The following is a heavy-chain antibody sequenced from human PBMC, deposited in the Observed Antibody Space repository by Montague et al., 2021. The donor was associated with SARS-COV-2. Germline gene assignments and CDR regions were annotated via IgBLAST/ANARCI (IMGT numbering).Heavy chain of an antibody. CDR1: GGSIGSYY. J-gene: IGHJ4*02. V-gene: IGHV4-59*01. CDR2: IHCSGSN. D-gene: IGHD3-10*01. CDR3: ARSLDPSGTYYLPY. Sequence: SETLSLTCSVSGGSIGSYYWSWLRQPPGKGLEWIGHIHCSGSNTYSPPFKSRVTISIDTPKNQFSLKLSSVTAADTAVYYCARSLDPSGTYYLPYWGQGTLVTVSS.